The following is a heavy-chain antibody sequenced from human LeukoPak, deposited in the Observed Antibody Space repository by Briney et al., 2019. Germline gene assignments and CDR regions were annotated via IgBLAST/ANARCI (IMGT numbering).Heavy chain of an antibody. CDR3: ARDRVAAARPSPFDI. V-gene: IGHV4-61*09. Sequence: PSETLSLTCAVSGGSISSDSYYWNWIRQPAGKGLEWIGHIYVSGSTNYNPSLKSRVTISIDTSKNQFSLKLSSVTAADTAVYYCARDRVAAARPSPFDIWGQGTMVTVSS. D-gene: IGHD6-13*01. J-gene: IGHJ3*02. CDR2: IYVSGST. CDR1: GGSISSDSYY.